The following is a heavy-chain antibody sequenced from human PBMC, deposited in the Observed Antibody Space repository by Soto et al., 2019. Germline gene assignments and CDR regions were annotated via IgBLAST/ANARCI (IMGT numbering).Heavy chain of an antibody. CDR3: ASVREGYCSSVSCYKRIYYYGMDV. V-gene: IGHV1-18*04. CDR1: GYTFTSYG. D-gene: IGHD2-2*02. J-gene: IGHJ6*02. Sequence: QVQLVQSGAEVKKPGASVKVSCKASGYTFTSYGISWVRQAPGQGLEWMGWISAYNGNTNYAQRLQGTVTMTTDTATTTAYVELRSLRSDDTVVYYCASVREGYCSSVSCYKRIYYYGMDVWRQGTTVTVSS. CDR2: ISAYNGNT.